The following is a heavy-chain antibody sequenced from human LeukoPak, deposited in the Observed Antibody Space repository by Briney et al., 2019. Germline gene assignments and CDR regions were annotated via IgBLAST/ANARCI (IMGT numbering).Heavy chain of an antibody. CDR2: VNHSGHT. J-gene: IGHJ6*03. V-gene: IGHV4-34*01. Sequence: SETLSLTCAVYGGSFTDYYWSWIRQPPGKGLEWIGEVNHSGHTNYNPSLQSRVTILVDMSKNQFSLKLTSVTAADTAVYYCARGLSGYPHYYYYYMDVWGKGTIVTVSS. CDR3: ARGLSGYPHYYYYYMDV. CDR1: GGSFTDYY. D-gene: IGHD3-3*01.